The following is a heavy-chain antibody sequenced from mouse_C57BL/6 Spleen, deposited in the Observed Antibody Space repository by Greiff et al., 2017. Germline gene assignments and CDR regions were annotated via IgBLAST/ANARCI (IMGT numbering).Heavy chain of an antibody. CDR1: GYTFTDYY. J-gene: IGHJ2*01. CDR3: ARGLGSLDY. CDR2: INPNNGGT. D-gene: IGHD3-1*01. Sequence: VQLQQSGPELVKPGASVKISCKASGYTFTDYYMNWVKQSHGKSLAWIGDINPNNGGTSYNQKFKGKATLTVDKSSSTAYMELRRLTSEDSAVYYCARGLGSLDYWGQGTTLTVSS. V-gene: IGHV1-26*01.